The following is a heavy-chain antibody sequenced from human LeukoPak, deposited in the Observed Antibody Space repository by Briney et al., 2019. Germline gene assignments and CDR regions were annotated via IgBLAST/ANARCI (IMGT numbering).Heavy chain of an antibody. CDR2: VSPYNGYA. Sequence: GASVKVSCKASGYIFTNYGISWVRQAPGQGLEWMGWVSPYNGYAIYTQKFQGRVTMTRNTSTTTACMELRSLASDDTAMYFCAKNGSTWIDSWGQGTLVTVSS. CDR1: GYIFTNYG. V-gene: IGHV1-18*01. CDR3: AKNGSTWIDS. J-gene: IGHJ4*02. D-gene: IGHD6-13*01.